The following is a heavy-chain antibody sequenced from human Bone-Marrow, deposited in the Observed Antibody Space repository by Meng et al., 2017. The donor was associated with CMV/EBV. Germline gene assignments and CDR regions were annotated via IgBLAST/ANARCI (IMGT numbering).Heavy chain of an antibody. CDR3: AREAGGIAASPKGGMDV. J-gene: IGHJ6*02. CDR2: IKQDGSEK. D-gene: IGHD6-13*01. Sequence: ETLSLTCAASGFTFSSYWMSWVRQAPGKGLEWVANIKQDGSEKYYVDSVKGRFPISRDNAKNSLYLQMNSLRAEDTAVYYCAREAGGIAASPKGGMDVWGQGTTVTVSS. CDR1: GFTFSSYW. V-gene: IGHV3-7*01.